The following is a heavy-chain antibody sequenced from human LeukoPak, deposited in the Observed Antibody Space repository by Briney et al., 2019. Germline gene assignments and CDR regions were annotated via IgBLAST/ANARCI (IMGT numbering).Heavy chain of an antibody. CDR2: ISAYSGHT. CDR3: ARHISGADIDY. V-gene: IGHV1-18*01. J-gene: IGHJ4*02. D-gene: IGHD3-3*02. Sequence: GASVKVSCKASGYTFTSYGISWVRQAPGQGLEWMGWISAYSGHTNYVQKLQGRVTMTIDTSTTTAYMELRSLTSDDTAVYYCARHISGADIDYWGQGTLVTVSS. CDR1: GYTFTSYG.